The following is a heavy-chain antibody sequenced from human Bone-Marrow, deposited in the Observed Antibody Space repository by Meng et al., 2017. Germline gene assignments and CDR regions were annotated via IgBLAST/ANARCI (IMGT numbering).Heavy chain of an antibody. Sequence: GESLKISCVASGFTFSSYWMHWVRQDPGKGLVWVSRIDTDGSTTNYADSVKGRFTISRDNSKNSLYLQMNSLRAEDTALYYCAKAPICGGDCLSSGMDVWGQGTTVTVSS. CDR1: GFTFSSYW. CDR3: AKAPICGGDCLSSGMDV. J-gene: IGHJ6*02. CDR2: IDTDGSTT. D-gene: IGHD2-21*02. V-gene: IGHV3-74*01.